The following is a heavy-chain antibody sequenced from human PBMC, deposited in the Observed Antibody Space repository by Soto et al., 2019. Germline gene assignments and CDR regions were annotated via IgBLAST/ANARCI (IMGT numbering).Heavy chain of an antibody. Sequence: PSETLSLTCTVSGGSISSGGYYGSWIRQHPGKGLEWIGYIYYSGSTYYNPSLKSRVTISVDTSKNQFSLKLSSVTAADTAVYYCARLGYSYPYYYYGMDVWGQGTTVTVSS. J-gene: IGHJ6*02. D-gene: IGHD5-18*01. CDR1: GGSISSGGYY. CDR3: ARLGYSYPYYYYGMDV. CDR2: IYYSGST. V-gene: IGHV4-31*03.